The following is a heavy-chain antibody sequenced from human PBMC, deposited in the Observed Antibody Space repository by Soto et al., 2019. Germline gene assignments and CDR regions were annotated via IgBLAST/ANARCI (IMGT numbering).Heavy chain of an antibody. D-gene: IGHD3-22*01. CDR3: AKGAPDSSGYYYSDY. V-gene: IGHV3-30*18. CDR1: GFTFSSYG. J-gene: IGHJ4*02. Sequence: PGGSLRLSCAASGFTFSSYGMHWVSQAPGKGLEWVAVISYDGSNKYYADSVKGRFTISRDNSKNTLYLQMNSLRAEDTAVYYCAKGAPDSSGYYYSDYWGQGTLVTVSS. CDR2: ISYDGSNK.